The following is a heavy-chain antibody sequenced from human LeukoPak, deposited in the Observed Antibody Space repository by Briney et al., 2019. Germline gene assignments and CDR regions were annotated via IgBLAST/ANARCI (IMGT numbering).Heavy chain of an antibody. CDR1: GFTFSNYW. CDR3: VRDQSLWALDI. D-gene: IGHD1-26*01. J-gene: IGHJ3*02. CDR2: IKGDGIDT. Sequence: GGSLRLSCAASGFTFSNYWMHWVRQAPGKGLMWVSRIKGDGIDTIGADFVKGRFTTSRDNAKNTLYLQMNSLRAEDTATYYCVRDQSLWALDIWGQGTTVTVSS. V-gene: IGHV3-74*01.